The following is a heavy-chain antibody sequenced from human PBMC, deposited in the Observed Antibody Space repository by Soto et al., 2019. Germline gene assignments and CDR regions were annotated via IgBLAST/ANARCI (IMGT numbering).Heavy chain of an antibody. CDR2: IYYSGST. CDR1: GGSISSYY. D-gene: IGHD1-20*01. J-gene: IGHJ6*02. CDR3: AREVSHSYYYGMDV. Sequence: SETLSLTCTVSGGSISSYYLSWIRQPPGKGLEWIGYIYYSGSTNYNPSLKSRVTISVDTSKNQFSLKLSSVTAADTAVYYCAREVSHSYYYGMDVWGQGTTVTVSS. V-gene: IGHV4-59*01.